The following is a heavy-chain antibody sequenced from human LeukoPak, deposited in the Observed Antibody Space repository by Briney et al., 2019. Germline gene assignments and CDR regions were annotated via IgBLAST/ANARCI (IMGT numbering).Heavy chain of an antibody. Sequence: SETLSLTCTVSGGSISSSNYYWGWIRQPPGKGLEWIGSIYYSGNTYYNPSLKSRVTISVDTSKTQFSLKLTSVTAADTAVYYCARQTGSGLFILPGGQGTLVTVSS. CDR2: IYYSGNT. J-gene: IGHJ4*02. CDR3: ARQTGSGLFILP. V-gene: IGHV4-39*01. CDR1: GGSISSSNYY. D-gene: IGHD3/OR15-3a*01.